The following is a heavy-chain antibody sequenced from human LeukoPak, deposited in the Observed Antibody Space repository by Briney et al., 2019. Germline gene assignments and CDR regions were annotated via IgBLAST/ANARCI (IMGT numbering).Heavy chain of an antibody. CDR2: IIPIFGTA. D-gene: IGHD6-19*01. V-gene: IGHV1-69*13. CDR3: ARVGGWYEIGY. J-gene: IGHJ4*02. Sequence: ASVKVSCKAPGGTFSSYAISWVRQAPGQGLEWMGGIIPIFGTANYAQKFQGRVTITADESTSTAYMELSSLRSEDTAVYYCARVGGWYEIGYWGQGTLVTVSS. CDR1: GGTFSSYA.